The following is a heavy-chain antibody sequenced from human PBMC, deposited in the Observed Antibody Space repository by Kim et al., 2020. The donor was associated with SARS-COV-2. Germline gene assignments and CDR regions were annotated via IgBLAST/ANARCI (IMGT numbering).Heavy chain of an antibody. CDR2: IDWDDDK. D-gene: IGHD3-10*01. V-gene: IGHV2-70*11. Sequence: SGPTLVKPTQTLTLTCTFSGFSLTTSGECVSWIRQPPGKALEWLARIDWDDDKYYSTSLKTRLSISKDASKNQVVLTLTNVDPVDTATYYCARMGYGSGTMGLLEFWGQGTLVTVSS. J-gene: IGHJ1*01. CDR3: ARMGYGSGTMGLLEF. CDR1: GFSLTTSGEC.